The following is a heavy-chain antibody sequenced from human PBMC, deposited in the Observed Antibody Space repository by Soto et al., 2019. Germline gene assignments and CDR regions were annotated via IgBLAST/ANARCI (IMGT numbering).Heavy chain of an antibody. CDR1: GSPISSYY. Sequence: PSETLSLTCTVSGSPISSYYWSWFRQPPGQGLEWVGYIYYTGTTTYNPSLKSRVTVSVDTSKNQFSLKLRSVTAADTAVYSCARLGDYYQSFDYWDQGTLVTVSS. J-gene: IGHJ4*01. CDR3: ARLGDYYQSFDY. CDR2: IYYTGTT. D-gene: IGHD3-22*01. V-gene: IGHV4-59*08.